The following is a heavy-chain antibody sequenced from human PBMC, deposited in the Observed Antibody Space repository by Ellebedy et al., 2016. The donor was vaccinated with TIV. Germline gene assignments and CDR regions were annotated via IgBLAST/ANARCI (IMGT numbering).Heavy chain of an antibody. D-gene: IGHD6-19*01. Sequence: ASVKVSXXASGYTFTGYYMHWLRQAPGQGLEWMGWINPNSDGTTYTQKFQGRVTMTRDTSISTAYMELSRLRSDDTAVYYCARDASRSSGWTGDYWGQGTLVTVSS. V-gene: IGHV1-2*02. CDR3: ARDASRSSGWTGDY. CDR1: GYTFTGYY. CDR2: INPNSDGT. J-gene: IGHJ4*02.